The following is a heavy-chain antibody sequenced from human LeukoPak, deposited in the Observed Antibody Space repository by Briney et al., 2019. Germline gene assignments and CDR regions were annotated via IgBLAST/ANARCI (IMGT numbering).Heavy chain of an antibody. V-gene: IGHV3-33*01. Sequence: GGSLRLSCAASGLSFRNYAMHRVRQAPGKGLEWVAVIWFDGSEKYYADSVMGRFTISRDTSETTLYLEMNSLRVEDTAVYYCARVNGPNSGYYYTLDLWGQGTLVTVSS. CDR3: ARVNGPNSGYYYTLDL. J-gene: IGHJ5*02. D-gene: IGHD3-22*01. CDR1: GLSFRNYA. CDR2: IWFDGSEK.